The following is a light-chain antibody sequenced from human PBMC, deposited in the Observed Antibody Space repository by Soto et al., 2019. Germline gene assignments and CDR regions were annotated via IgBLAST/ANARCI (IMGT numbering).Light chain of an antibody. CDR1: QSVFGN. CDR3: QEYNNWPPLT. CDR2: GAS. V-gene: IGKV3-15*01. J-gene: IGKJ4*01. Sequence: EKVLTHSPATLSVSPGERATLSCRASQSVFGNLAWYQQKPGQAPRLLIYGASTRATGIPARFSGSGSETEFTLTITSLQSEDFAVYYCQEYNNWPPLTFGGGTKVEIK.